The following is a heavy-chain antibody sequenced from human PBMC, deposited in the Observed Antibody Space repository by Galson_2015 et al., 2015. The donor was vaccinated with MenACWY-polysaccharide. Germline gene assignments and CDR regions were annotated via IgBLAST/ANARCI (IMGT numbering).Heavy chain of an antibody. J-gene: IGHJ3*02. CDR3: ARADRNDGGRALDI. CDR1: GFTFSNYG. V-gene: IGHV3-33*01. D-gene: IGHD1-1*01. Sequence: SLRLSCAASGFTFSNYGMHWVRQAPGKGLEWMAVIWYDXSDEYYADSVKGRFTISRDNSKNALYLQMNSLRAEDTAVYYCARADRNDGGRALDIWGQGTMVTVSS. CDR2: IWYDXSDE.